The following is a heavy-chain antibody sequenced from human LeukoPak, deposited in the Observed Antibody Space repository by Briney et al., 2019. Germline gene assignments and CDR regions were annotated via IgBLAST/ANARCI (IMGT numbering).Heavy chain of an antibody. CDR2: IGSTI. J-gene: IGHJ4*02. CDR3: ARGWASGYAIDY. D-gene: IGHD5-12*01. CDR1: GFSLSDYY. V-gene: IGHV3-11*04. Sequence: GGSLRLSCVASGFSLSDYYMSWIRQAPGKGLEWVSYIGSTIYYADSVKGRLTISRDNAKNSLFLQMNSLRAEDTAVYYCARGWASGYAIDYWGQGTLVTVSS.